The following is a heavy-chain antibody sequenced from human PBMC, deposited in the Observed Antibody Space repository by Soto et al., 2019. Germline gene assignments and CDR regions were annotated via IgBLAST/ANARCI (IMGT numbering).Heavy chain of an antibody. V-gene: IGHV3-21*01. Sequence: GGSLRLSCAASGFTFSSYSMNWVRQAPGKGLEWVSSISSSSSYIYYADSVKGRFTISRDNAKNSLYLQMNSLRAEDTAVYYCSIDNLAYCGGDCYKDPYWYFYVWGRGTLVTVSS. D-gene: IGHD2-21*01. CDR3: SIDNLAYCGGDCYKDPYWYFYV. J-gene: IGHJ2*01. CDR2: ISSSSSYI. CDR1: GFTFSSYS.